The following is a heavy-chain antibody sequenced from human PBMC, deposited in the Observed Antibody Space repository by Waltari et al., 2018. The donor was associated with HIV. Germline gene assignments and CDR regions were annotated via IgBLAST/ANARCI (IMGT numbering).Heavy chain of an antibody. CDR2: IYHSGRT. CDR1: GYSISSGYY. CDR3: AREAIKGFVTYYFDY. V-gene: IGHV4-38-2*02. Sequence: QVQLQESGPGLVKPSETLSLTCTVSGYSISSGYYWGWIRQPPGKGLEWIGSIYHSGRTYYNPSLKSRVTISVDTSKNQFSLKLSSVTAADTAVYYCAREAIKGFVTYYFDYWGQGTLVTVSS. D-gene: IGHD2-21*01. J-gene: IGHJ4*02.